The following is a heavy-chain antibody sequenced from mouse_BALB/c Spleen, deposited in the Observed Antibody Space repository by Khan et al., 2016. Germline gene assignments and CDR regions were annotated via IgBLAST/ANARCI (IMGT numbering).Heavy chain of an antibody. V-gene: IGHV1S56*01. Sequence: QVQLKQSGPELVKPGASVKMSCKASGYTFTSYFILWVKQRPGQGLEWIGWIYPGDGTRKYNEKFKGTTTLTADKSSSTAYMLLSSLTSEDSAIYLCARITTVVGELDYWGQGTTLTVSS. J-gene: IGHJ2*01. CDR3: ARITTVVGELDY. CDR2: IYPGDGTR. CDR1: GYTFTSYF. D-gene: IGHD1-1*01.